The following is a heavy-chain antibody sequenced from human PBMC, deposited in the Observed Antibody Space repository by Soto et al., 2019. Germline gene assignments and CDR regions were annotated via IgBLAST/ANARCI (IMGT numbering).Heavy chain of an antibody. CDR2: IKHDGSEK. V-gene: IGHV3-7*01. CDR1: GFTFTGYW. D-gene: IGHD3-22*01. CDR3: ARDSVRGYYDSSGYSTALAY. J-gene: IGHJ4*02. Sequence: PGGSLRLSCAASGFTFTGYWMSWVRQAPGKGLEWVANIKHDGSEKYYVDSVKGRFTISRDNAKNSLYLQMNSLRAEDTAVYYCARDSVRGYYDSSGYSTALAYWGQGTLVTFSS.